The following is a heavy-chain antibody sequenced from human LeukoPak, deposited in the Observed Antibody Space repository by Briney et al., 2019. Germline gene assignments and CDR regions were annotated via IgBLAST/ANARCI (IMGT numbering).Heavy chain of an antibody. D-gene: IGHD2-2*01. CDR1: GFTFSSYW. J-gene: IGHJ5*02. CDR3: ARDDCSSISSYHNWFDP. CDR2: IKQDGSEK. V-gene: IGHV3-7*01. Sequence: GGSLRLSCAASGFTFSSYWMSWVRQAPGKGLEWVANIKQDGSEKYYVDSVKGRFTISRDNAKNSLYLQMNSLRAEDTAVYYCARDDCSSISSYHNWFDPWGQGTLVTVSS.